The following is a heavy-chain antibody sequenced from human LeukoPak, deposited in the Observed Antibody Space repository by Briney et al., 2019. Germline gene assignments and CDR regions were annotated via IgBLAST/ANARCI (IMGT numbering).Heavy chain of an antibody. CDR1: GGSISSSNW. CDR3: ARGNGDYIEYFQH. D-gene: IGHD4-17*01. J-gene: IGHJ1*01. CDR2: IYHSGST. Sequence: PSETLSLTCAVSGGSISSSNWWSWVRQPPGKGLEWIGEIYHSGSTNYNPSLKSRVTISVDTSKNQFSLRLISVTAADTALYYCARGNGDYIEYFQHWGQGTLVTVSS. V-gene: IGHV4-4*02.